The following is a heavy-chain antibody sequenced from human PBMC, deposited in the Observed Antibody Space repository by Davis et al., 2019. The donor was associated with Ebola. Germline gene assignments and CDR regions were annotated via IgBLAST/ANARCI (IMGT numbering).Heavy chain of an antibody. CDR3: AREPYSSDWSYYFDY. J-gene: IGHJ4*02. CDR2: ISSSSSTI. Sequence: PGGSLRLSCAASGFTFSSYAMHWVRQAPGKGLEWVSYISSSSSTIYYADSVKGRFTISRDNAKNSLYLQMNSLRDEDTAVYYCAREPYSSDWSYYFDYWGQGTLVTVSS. D-gene: IGHD6-19*01. CDR1: GFTFSSYA. V-gene: IGHV3-48*02.